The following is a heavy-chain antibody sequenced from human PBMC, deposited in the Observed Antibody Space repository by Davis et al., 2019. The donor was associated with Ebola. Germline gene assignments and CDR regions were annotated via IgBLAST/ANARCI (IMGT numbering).Heavy chain of an antibody. D-gene: IGHD6-13*01. CDR2: IFSNDEK. CDR1: GFSLSNARMG. V-gene: IGHV2-26*01. J-gene: IGHJ6*02. Sequence: SGPTLVKPTETLTLTCTVSGFSLSNARMGVSWIRQPPGKALEWLAHIFSNDEKSYSTSLKSRLTISKDTSKSQVVLTMTNMDPVDTATYYCARIEGWSSSRYYYYGMDVWGQGTTVTVSS. CDR3: ARIEGWSSSRYYYYGMDV.